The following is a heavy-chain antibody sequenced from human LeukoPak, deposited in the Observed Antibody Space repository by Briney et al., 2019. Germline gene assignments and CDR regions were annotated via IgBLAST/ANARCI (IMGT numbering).Heavy chain of an antibody. Sequence: GGSLRLSCAASGFTVITNDMTWVRQAPGKGLEWVSVLYSDGNTKYADSVQGRFTISRDNSKNTLYHEMNSLSPDDTAVYYCARGVEPLAANTLAYWGQGTLVTVSS. CDR1: GFTVITND. J-gene: IGHJ4*02. V-gene: IGHV3-53*01. CDR3: ARGVEPLAANTLAY. D-gene: IGHD1-14*01. CDR2: LYSDGNT.